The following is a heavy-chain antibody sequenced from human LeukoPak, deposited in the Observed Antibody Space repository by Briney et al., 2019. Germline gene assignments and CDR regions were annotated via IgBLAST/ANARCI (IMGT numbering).Heavy chain of an antibody. J-gene: IGHJ1*01. CDR2: IYYSGSTY. Sequence: TPSETLSLTCTVSGGSISSYYWSWIRQPPGKGLEWIGYIYYSGSTYYYNPSLKSRVTMSVDTSKNQFSLKLSSVTAADTAVYYCARQYYFDGSGPFQHWGQGTLVTVSS. D-gene: IGHD3-22*01. V-gene: IGHV4-59*08. CDR1: GGSISSYY. CDR3: ARQYYFDGSGPFQH.